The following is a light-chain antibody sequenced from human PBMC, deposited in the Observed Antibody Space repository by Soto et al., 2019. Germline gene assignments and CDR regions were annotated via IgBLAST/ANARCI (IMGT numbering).Light chain of an antibody. CDR1: QFVSSR. J-gene: IGKJ1*01. CDR2: DTS. V-gene: IGKV3D-15*01. CDR3: QEYLQWPPGM. Sequence: EIVLTQSPATLSGSPGERVTLSCRASQFVSSRLAWYQQRPGHCPRLLIYDTSTRAPGISARFSGSGSGTEFTLTSSTLHAEDFAVYYRQEYLQWPPGMFGQGTKVDIK.